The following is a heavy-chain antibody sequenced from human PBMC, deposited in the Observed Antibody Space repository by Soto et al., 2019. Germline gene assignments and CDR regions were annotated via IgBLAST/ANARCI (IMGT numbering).Heavy chain of an antibody. D-gene: IGHD6-19*01. Sequence: SETRSLTCAVYGGSFSGYYWSWIRQPPGKGLEWIGEINHSGSTNYNPSLKSRVTISVDTSKNQFSLKLSSVTAADTAVYYCARLGSSGWYQGSYFDYWGQGTLVTVSS. J-gene: IGHJ4*02. CDR2: INHSGST. CDR3: ARLGSSGWYQGSYFDY. CDR1: GGSFSGYY. V-gene: IGHV4-34*01.